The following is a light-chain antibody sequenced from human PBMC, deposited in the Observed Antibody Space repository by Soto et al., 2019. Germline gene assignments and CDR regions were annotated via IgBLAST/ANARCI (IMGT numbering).Light chain of an antibody. CDR1: QSVNSD. V-gene: IGKV3-15*01. J-gene: IGKJ5*01. CDR2: GAS. CDR3: QQYNNWPPNT. Sequence: EIVLTQSPGTLSLSPGERATLSCRASQSVNSDYLAWFQQKPGQAPRLLIYGASTRATGIPARFSGSGSGTEFTLTISSLQSEDFAVYYCQQYNNWPPNTFGQGTRL.